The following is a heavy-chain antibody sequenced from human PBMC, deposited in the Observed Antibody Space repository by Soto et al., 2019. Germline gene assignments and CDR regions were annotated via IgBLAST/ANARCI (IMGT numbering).Heavy chain of an antibody. CDR2: ITSGSDYI. CDR3: TREHVVTIFRRGQRGSFDN. CDR1: GFTFSSYT. J-gene: IGHJ4*02. V-gene: IGHV3-21*01. Sequence: PGGSLRLSCAASGFTFSSYTVNWVRQAPGKGLEWVAFITSGSDYIYYADSVKGRFTISRDDANNSLFLQMSSLRAEDTAVYYCTREHVVTIFRRGQRGSFDNWSQGTLVTVSS. D-gene: IGHD3-9*01.